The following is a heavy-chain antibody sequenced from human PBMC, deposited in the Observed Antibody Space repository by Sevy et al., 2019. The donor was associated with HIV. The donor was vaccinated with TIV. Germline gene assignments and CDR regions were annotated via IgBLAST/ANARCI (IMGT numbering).Heavy chain of an antibody. CDR1: GFTFSNYW. J-gene: IGHJ4*02. V-gene: IGHV3-7*01. Sequence: GGSLRLSCEVSGFTFSNYWMTWVRQAPGKGLEWVANIKGDGSDKYYGDSVKGRFSLSRDNAKNSLYLQMDSLRAEDTAVYYCVRDGLASATDFDYWGQGTLVTVSS. CDR2: IKGDGSDK. D-gene: IGHD2-15*01. CDR3: VRDGLASATDFDY.